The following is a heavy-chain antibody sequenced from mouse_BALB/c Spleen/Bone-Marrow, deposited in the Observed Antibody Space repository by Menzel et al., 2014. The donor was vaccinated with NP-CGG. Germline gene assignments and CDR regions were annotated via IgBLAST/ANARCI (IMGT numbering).Heavy chain of an antibody. V-gene: IGHV5-17*02. D-gene: IGHD2-4*01. Sequence: EVMLVESGGGLVQPGGSRKLSCAASGFTFSSFGMHRVRQAPEKGLEWVAYISSGSSTIYYADTVKGRFTISRDNPKNTLFLQMTSLRSEDTAMYYCARSPYEYAAMDYWGQGTSVTVSS. CDR1: GFTFSSFG. CDR3: ARSPYEYAAMDY. CDR2: ISSGSSTI. J-gene: IGHJ4*01.